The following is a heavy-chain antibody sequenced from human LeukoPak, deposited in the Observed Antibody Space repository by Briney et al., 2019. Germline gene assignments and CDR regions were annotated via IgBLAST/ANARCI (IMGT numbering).Heavy chain of an antibody. J-gene: IGHJ6*02. Sequence: SETLSLTCAVSGGSISSYYWSWIRQPPEKGLEWVGYIYYSGSTSYNPSLKSRVTILLETSNNQFSLKLSSVTAADTAVYYCARSYDSRGYYYYGMDVWGQGTTVTVSS. V-gene: IGHV4-59*01. D-gene: IGHD3-22*01. CDR1: GGSISSYY. CDR2: IYYSGST. CDR3: ARSYDSRGYYYYGMDV.